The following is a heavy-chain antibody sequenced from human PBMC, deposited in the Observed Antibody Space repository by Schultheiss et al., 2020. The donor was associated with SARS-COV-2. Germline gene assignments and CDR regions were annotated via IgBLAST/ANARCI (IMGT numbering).Heavy chain of an antibody. CDR3: ARGGFGWELLTGNWFDP. D-gene: IGHD1-26*01. CDR2: INSDGSST. V-gene: IGHV3-74*01. Sequence: GGSLRLSCAASGFTFSSYWMHWVRQAPGKGLVWVSRINSDGSSTSYADSVKGRFTISRDNAKNTLYLQMNSLRAEDTAVYYCARGGFGWELLTGNWFDPWGQGTLVTVSS. J-gene: IGHJ5*02. CDR1: GFTFSSYW.